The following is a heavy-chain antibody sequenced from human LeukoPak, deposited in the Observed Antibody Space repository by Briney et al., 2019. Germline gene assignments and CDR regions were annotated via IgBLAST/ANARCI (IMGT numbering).Heavy chain of an antibody. V-gene: IGHV3-21*01. D-gene: IGHD2-15*01. CDR1: GFTFSSYS. CDR2: ISSSSSYI. CDR3: AASTGLLLHFDY. Sequence: PGGSLRLSCAASGFTFSSYSMNWVRQAPGKGLEWVSSISSSSSYIYYADSVKGRFTISRDNAKNSLYLQMNSLRAEDTAVYYCAASTGLLLHFDYWGQGTLVTVSS. J-gene: IGHJ4*02.